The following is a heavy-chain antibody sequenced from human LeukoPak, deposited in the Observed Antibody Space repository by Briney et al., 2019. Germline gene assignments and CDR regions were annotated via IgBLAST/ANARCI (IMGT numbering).Heavy chain of an antibody. CDR2: INSDGST. D-gene: IGHD6-13*01. Sequence: GGSLRLSCAASGFVVRSNYMSWVRQAPGKGLEWVSVINSDGSTYYADSVKGRFTISRDNSKNTLYLQMNSLRVEDTAVYYCARAPYSSSWFGYWGQGILVTVSS. CDR1: GFVVRSNY. CDR3: ARAPYSSSWFGY. V-gene: IGHV3-53*01. J-gene: IGHJ4*02.